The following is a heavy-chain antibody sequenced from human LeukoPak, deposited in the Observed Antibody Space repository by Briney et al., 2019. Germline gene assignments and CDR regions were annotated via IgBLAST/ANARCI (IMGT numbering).Heavy chain of an antibody. CDR2: IIPIFGTA. D-gene: IGHD5-18*01. Sequence: SVKVSCKASGGTXSSYAISWVRQAPGQGLEWMGGIIPIFGTANYAQKFQGRVTITADESTSTAYMELSSLRSEDTAVYYCARDLVGYSSNFDYWGQGTLVTVSS. J-gene: IGHJ4*02. V-gene: IGHV1-69*13. CDR3: ARDLVGYSSNFDY. CDR1: GGTXSSYA.